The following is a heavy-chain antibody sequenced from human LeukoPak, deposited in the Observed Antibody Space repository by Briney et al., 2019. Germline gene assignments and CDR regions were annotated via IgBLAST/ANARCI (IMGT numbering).Heavy chain of an antibody. J-gene: IGHJ4*02. CDR2: ISGSGGST. CDR3: AKLIAVAGNIDY. CDR1: GFTFSSYA. V-gene: IGHV3-23*01. Sequence: GGSLRLSCAAPGFTFSSYAMRWVRQAPGKGLEWVSAISGSGGSTYYADSVKGRFTISRDNSKNTLYLQMNSLRAEDTAVYYCAKLIAVAGNIDYWGQGTLVTVSS. D-gene: IGHD6-19*01.